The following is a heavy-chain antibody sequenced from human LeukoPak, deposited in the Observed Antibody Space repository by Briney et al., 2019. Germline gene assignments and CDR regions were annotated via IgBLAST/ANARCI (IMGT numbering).Heavy chain of an antibody. CDR1: GGSISSYY. CDR3: ARAGYNWNTFDI. CDR2: IYTSGST. V-gene: IGHV4-4*07. J-gene: IGHJ3*02. Sequence: SETLSPTCTVSGGSISSYYWSWIRQPAGKGLEWIGRIYTSGSTNYHPSLKSRVTMSVDASRNQFSLKLSSVTAADTAVYYCARAGYNWNTFDIWGQGTMVTVSS. D-gene: IGHD1-1*01.